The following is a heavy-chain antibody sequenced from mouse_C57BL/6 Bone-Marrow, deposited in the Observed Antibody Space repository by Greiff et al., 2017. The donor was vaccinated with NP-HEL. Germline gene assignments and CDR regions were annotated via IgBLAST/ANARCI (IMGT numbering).Heavy chain of an antibody. D-gene: IGHD2-4*01. CDR1: GFNIKDDY. CDR3: TTLDDYRFAD. Sequence: EVQLQQSGAELVRPGASVKLSCTASGFNIKDDYMHWVKQRPEQGLEWIGWIDPATGDTEYASQFQGKATITADTSSNTAYLQLSSLTSEDTAVFYCTTLDDYRFADWGQGTLVTVSA. CDR2: IDPATGDT. J-gene: IGHJ3*01. V-gene: IGHV14-4*01.